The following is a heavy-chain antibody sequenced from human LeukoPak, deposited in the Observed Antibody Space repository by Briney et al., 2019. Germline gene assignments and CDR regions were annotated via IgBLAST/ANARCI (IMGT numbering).Heavy chain of an antibody. CDR1: GVTFDDYG. Sequence: PGGSLRLSCAASGVTFDDYGVSWVRQAPGKGLEWVSGINWNGDNTAYADSVKGRITVSRDNAKNSLYLQMNSLRVEDTALYYCARNFDFSSFDIWGRGTMVTVSS. D-gene: IGHD3-3*01. CDR3: ARNFDFSSFDI. CDR2: INWNGDNT. J-gene: IGHJ3*02. V-gene: IGHV3-20*04.